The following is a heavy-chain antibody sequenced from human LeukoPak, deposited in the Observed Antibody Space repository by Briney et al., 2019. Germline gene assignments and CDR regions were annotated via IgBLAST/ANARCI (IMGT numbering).Heavy chain of an antibody. D-gene: IGHD2-8*01. CDR1: GFTFSSYE. CDR2: ISSSGSTI. Sequence: GGSLRLSCAASGFTFSSYEMNWVRQAPGKGLEWVSYISSSGSTIYYADSAKGRFTISRDNAKNSLYLQMNSLRAEDTAVYYCARDLYGFDYWGQGTLVTVSS. J-gene: IGHJ4*02. V-gene: IGHV3-48*03. CDR3: ARDLYGFDY.